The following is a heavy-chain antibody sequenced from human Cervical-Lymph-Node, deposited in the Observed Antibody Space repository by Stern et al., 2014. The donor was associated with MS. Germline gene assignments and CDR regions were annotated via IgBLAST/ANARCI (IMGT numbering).Heavy chain of an antibody. CDR1: GFTFTSSA. Sequence: QLVQYGPEVKKPGTSVKVSCKPSGFTFTSSAVKWVRQARGQSLEWVGWIVVGSGDTHYAQKFQERVTITRDMSTSTAYMELSSLRSEDTAVYYCAADLNMITLGGVIANDHWGQGTLVTVSS. V-gene: IGHV1-58*01. J-gene: IGHJ4*02. CDR2: IVVGSGDT. CDR3: AADLNMITLGGVIANDH. D-gene: IGHD3-16*02.